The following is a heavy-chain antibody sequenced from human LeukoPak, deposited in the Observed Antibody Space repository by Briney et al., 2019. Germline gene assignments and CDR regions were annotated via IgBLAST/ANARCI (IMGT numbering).Heavy chain of an antibody. J-gene: IGHJ4*02. CDR1: GYIFTNYW. Sequence: GESLKISCKGSGYIFTNYWIGWVRQMPGKGLEWMGIIYPGDSDTRYSPSFQGQVTISADKSISTAYLQWSSLKASDTAMYYCARRPPPDYGSGSVNYYFDYWGQGTLVTVFS. CDR3: ARRPPPDYGSGSVNYYFDY. CDR2: IYPGDSDT. V-gene: IGHV5-51*01. D-gene: IGHD3-10*01.